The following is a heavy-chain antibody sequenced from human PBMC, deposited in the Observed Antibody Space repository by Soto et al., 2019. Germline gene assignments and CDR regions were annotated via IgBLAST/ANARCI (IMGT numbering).Heavy chain of an antibody. CDR3: AKEGYGDYVYDY. CDR2: ISGSGGST. Sequence: GGALRLSCAASGFTFSSYAMSWVRQAPGKGLEWVSAISGSGGSTYYADSVKGRFTISRDNSKNTLYLQMNSLRAEDTAVYCCAKEGYGDYVYDYWGQGTLVTVSS. J-gene: IGHJ4*02. D-gene: IGHD4-17*01. CDR1: GFTFSSYA. V-gene: IGHV3-23*01.